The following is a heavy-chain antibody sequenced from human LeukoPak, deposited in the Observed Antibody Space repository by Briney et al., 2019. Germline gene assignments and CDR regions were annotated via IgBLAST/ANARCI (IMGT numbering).Heavy chain of an antibody. D-gene: IGHD4-17*01. V-gene: IGHV4-30-4*01. CDR1: GGPISSGDYY. Sequence: PSQTLSLTCTVSGGPISSGDYYWTWIRQPPGKGLEWMGYIFYSGSMYYNPSLKSRLTISVDTSKNQFSLKLRSVTAADTAVYYCARQTTVISFDYWGQGALVTVSS. J-gene: IGHJ4*02. CDR2: IFYSGSM. CDR3: ARQTTVISFDY.